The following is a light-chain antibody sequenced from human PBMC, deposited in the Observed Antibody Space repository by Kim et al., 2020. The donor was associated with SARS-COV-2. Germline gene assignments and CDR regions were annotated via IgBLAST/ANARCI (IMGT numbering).Light chain of an antibody. CDR1: RHVINNY. CDR2: AAS. V-gene: IGKV3-20*01. J-gene: IGKJ4*02. CDR3: HQCASSPQT. Sequence: SPGEKATTLSSASRHVINNYLAWYQHKPGKAPRLLIYAASRRATGIPYRFSGSGSGTDFTLTISRLEPEDFAVYYCHQCASSPQTFGGGTKVDIK.